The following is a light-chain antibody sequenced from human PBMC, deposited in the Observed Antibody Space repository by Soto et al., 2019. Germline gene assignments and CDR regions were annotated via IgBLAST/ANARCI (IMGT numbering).Light chain of an antibody. Sequence: EIVLTQSPGTLSVSPGERATLSCRASQSVSCSNLAWYQERRGQSPRLLIYGGNNRASGIPDRFSGSGSGPDFTLTISSLEPEDFGVYFCQYDGDLPWTFGRGTKVEI. CDR2: GGN. V-gene: IGKV3-20*01. CDR1: QSVSCSN. J-gene: IGKJ1*01. CDR3: QYDGDLPWT.